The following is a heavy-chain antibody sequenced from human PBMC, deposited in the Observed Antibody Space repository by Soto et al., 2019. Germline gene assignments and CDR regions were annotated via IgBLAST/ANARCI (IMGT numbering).Heavy chain of an antibody. CDR1: GFTFSSYG. CDR2: ISYDGSNK. CDR3: TKDRPGYSSGWPHFDY. Sequence: PGGSLRLSCAASGFTFSSYGMHWVRQAPGKGLEWVAVISYDGSNKYYADSVKGRFTISRDNSKNTLYLQMNSLRAEDTAVYYCTKDRPGYSSGWPHFDYWGQGTLVTVSS. J-gene: IGHJ4*02. V-gene: IGHV3-30*18. D-gene: IGHD6-19*01.